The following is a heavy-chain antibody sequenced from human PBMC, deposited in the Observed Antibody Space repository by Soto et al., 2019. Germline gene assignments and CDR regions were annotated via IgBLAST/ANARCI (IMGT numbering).Heavy chain of an antibody. D-gene: IGHD5-12*01. V-gene: IGHV1-3*01. CDR1: GYTFTSYA. J-gene: IGHJ6*03. CDR3: ASHQVPGYSGYDLPSAGYYYYYMDV. Sequence: ASVKVSCKASGYTFTSYAMHWVRQAPGQRLEWMGWINAGNGNTKYSQKFQGRVTITRDTSASTAYMELSSLRSEDTAVYYCASHQVPGYSGYDLPSAGYYYYYMDVWGKGTTVTVSS. CDR2: INAGNGNT.